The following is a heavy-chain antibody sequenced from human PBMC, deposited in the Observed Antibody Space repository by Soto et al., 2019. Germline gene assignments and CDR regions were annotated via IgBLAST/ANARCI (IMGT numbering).Heavy chain of an antibody. V-gene: IGHV4-31*11. D-gene: IGHD3-9*01. CDR3: ARDSPTIFSAFDI. J-gene: IGHJ3*02. Sequence: SETLSLTCAVSGGSIISADSYWSWIRQHPGKGLEWIGYIYYSGSTYYNPSLKSRVTISVDTSKNQFSLKLSSVTAADTAVYYCARDSPTIFSAFDIWGQGTMVTVSS. CDR1: GGSIISADSY. CDR2: IYYSGST.